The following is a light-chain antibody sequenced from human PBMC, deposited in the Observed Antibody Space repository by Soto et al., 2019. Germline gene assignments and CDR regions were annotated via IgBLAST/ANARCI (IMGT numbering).Light chain of an antibody. V-gene: IGKV3-15*01. CDR3: QQYSKWPPIT. Sequence: EIVLTQSPGTLSLSPGEGATLSCRASQSVTGTNLAWYQQRPGQAPSLLIYGASTRATGIPARFSGSGSGTEFTLTISYLQSEDFAVYYCQQYSKWPPITFGQGTRLEIK. CDR2: GAS. CDR1: QSVTGTN. J-gene: IGKJ5*01.